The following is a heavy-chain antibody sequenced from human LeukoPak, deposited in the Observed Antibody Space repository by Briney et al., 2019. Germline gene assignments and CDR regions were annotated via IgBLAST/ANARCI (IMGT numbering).Heavy chain of an antibody. CDR1: GFTFRNHG. D-gene: IGHD4-11*01. J-gene: IGHJ4*02. CDR2: IRYDELQD. V-gene: IGHV3-30*02. CDR3: VRDFSNYVAFFDS. Sequence: PGGSLRLSCAPSGFTFRNHGMHWVRQAPGKGLEWVAFIRYDELQDYYADSVRGRFTISRDNSKSALYLQMGSLRPEDTAMYYCVRDFSNYVAFFDSWGQGVLVTVSS.